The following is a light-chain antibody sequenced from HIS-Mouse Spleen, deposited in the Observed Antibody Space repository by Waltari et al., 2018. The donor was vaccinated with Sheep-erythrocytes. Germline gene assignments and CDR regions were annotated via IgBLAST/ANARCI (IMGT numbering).Light chain of an antibody. Sequence: QSALTQPPSASGSPGQSVTISFPGTSSDVGGYNYVSWYQQHPGKAPKLMIYEVSKRPSGVPDRFSGSKSGNTASLTVSGLQAEDEADYYCSSYAGSNNWVFGGGTKLTVL. CDR3: SSYAGSNNWV. CDR2: EVS. V-gene: IGLV2-8*01. CDR1: SSDVGGYNY. J-gene: IGLJ3*02.